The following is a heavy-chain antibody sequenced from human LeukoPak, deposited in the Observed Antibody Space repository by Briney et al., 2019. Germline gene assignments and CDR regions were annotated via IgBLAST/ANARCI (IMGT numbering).Heavy chain of an antibody. CDR2: ISYDGSNK. J-gene: IGHJ3*02. Sequence: PGGSLRLSCAASGFTFSSYAMHWVRQAPGKGLEWVAVISYDGSNKYYADSVKGRFTISRDNSKNTLYLQMNSLRAEDTAVYYCARIDEWLSLLMDAFDIWGQGTMVTVSS. CDR1: GFTFSSYA. D-gene: IGHD3-3*01. CDR3: ARIDEWLSLLMDAFDI. V-gene: IGHV3-30-3*01.